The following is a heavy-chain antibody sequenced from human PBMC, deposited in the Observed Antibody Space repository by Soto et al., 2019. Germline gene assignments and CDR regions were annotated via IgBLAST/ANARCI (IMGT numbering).Heavy chain of an antibody. CDR1: GFTFSSYG. D-gene: IGHD4-17*01. CDR2: IWYDGSNK. V-gene: IGHV3-33*01. CDR3: ARADYGDYDGMDV. J-gene: IGHJ6*02. Sequence: QVQLVESGGGVVQPGRSLRLSCAASGFTFSSYGMHWVRQAPGKGLEWVAVIWYDGSNKYYADSVKGRFTISRDNSKNPLYLQTNSLRAEDTAVYYGARADYGDYDGMDVWGRGTTVTVCS.